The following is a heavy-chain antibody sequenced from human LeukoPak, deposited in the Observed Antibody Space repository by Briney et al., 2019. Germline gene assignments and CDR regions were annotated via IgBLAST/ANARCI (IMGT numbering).Heavy chain of an antibody. CDR3: ARGAGVDCSSTSCYVEKFHY. D-gene: IGHD2-2*01. J-gene: IGHJ4*02. V-gene: IGHV4-30-2*01. Sequence: PSETLSLTCAVSGGSIRSGGYFRSWIRQPPGKGLEWIGYIYHSGSTYYNPSLKSRVAISVDRSKNQFSLKLSSVTAADTAVYYCARGAGVDCSSTSCYVEKFHYWGQGTLVTVSS. CDR2: IYHSGST. CDR1: GGSIRSGGYF.